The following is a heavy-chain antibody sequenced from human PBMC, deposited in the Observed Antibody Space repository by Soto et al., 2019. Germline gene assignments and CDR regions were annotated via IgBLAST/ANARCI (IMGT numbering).Heavy chain of an antibody. Sequence: SETLSLACTVSGGSISSCTYYWNWVRQHPGKGLAWIGSIYDDGNTYYNPSLKSRVSLLVTTSRRQFSLKLTSVTAADTAFYYCERLAYDSGWHFDPCGRGTRVTV. CDR1: GGSISSCTYY. V-gene: IGHV4-39*07. CDR3: ERLAYDSGWHFDP. CDR2: IYDDGNT. D-gene: IGHD6-19*01. J-gene: IGHJ5*02.